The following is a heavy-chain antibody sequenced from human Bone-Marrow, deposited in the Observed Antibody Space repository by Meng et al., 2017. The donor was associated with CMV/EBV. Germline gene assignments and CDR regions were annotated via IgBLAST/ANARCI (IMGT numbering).Heavy chain of an antibody. CDR2: IIPIFGTA. J-gene: IGHJ4*02. Sequence: ACKASGGTCSSYAIRWVRQAPGQGLEWMGGIIPIFGTANDAQKLQGRVTITTDESTSTAYMELSSLRSEDTAVYYCARGGGYSYGLYWGQGTLVTVSS. D-gene: IGHD5-18*01. V-gene: IGHV1-69*05. CDR3: ARGGGYSYGLY. CDR1: GGTCSSYA.